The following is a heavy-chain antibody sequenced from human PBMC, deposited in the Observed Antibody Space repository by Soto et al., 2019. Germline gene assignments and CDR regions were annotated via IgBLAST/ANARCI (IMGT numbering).Heavy chain of an antibody. V-gene: IGHV1-69*02. J-gene: IGHJ6*02. Sequence: QVQLVQSGAEVKKPGSSVKVSCKASGGTFSSYTISWVRQAPGQGLEWMGRIIPILGIANYAQKFQGRVTITADKSTRTAYMERSRLRSEDTAVYYCARGGWRVGATGGMDVWGQGTTVTVSS. CDR2: IIPILGIA. D-gene: IGHD1-26*01. CDR3: ARGGWRVGATGGMDV. CDR1: GGTFSSYT.